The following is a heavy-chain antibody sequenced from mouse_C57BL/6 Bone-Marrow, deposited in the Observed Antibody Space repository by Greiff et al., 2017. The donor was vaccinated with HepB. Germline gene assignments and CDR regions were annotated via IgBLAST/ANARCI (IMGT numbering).Heavy chain of an antibody. V-gene: IGHV5-12*01. CDR2: ISNGGGST. J-gene: IGHJ4*01. D-gene: IGHD2-5*01. Sequence: EVMLVESGGGLVQPGGSLKLSCAASGFTFSDYYMYWVRQTPEKRLEWVAYISNGGGSTYYPDTVKGRFTISRDNAKNTLYLQMSRLKSEDTAMYYCARQDSNYDYAMDYWGQGTSVTVSS. CDR3: ARQDSNYDYAMDY. CDR1: GFTFSDYY.